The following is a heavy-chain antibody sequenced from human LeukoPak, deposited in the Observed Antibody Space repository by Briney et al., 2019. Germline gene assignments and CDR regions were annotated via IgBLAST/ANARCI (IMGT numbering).Heavy chain of an antibody. CDR2: IRYDGSNK. D-gene: IGHD3-16*02. CDR3: AKDHGGTRNAVYDYVWGSYRLGSEYFDY. Sequence: PGGSLRLSCAASGLTFSSYGMHWVRQAPGKGLEWVAFIRYDGSNKYYADSVRGRFTISRDNSKNTLYLQMNSLRAEDTAVYYCAKDHGGTRNAVYDYVWGSYRLGSEYFDYWGQGTLVTVSS. CDR1: GLTFSSYG. V-gene: IGHV3-30*02. J-gene: IGHJ4*02.